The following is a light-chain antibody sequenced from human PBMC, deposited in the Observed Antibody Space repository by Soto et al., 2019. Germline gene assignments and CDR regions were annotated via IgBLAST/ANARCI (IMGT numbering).Light chain of an antibody. CDR2: ENN. J-gene: IGLJ3*02. CDR1: SSNIGNNY. V-gene: IGLV1-51*02. CDR3: GTLDSSLSAGV. Sequence: QSVLTQPPPVSAAPGQKVTISCSGSSSNIGNNYVSWYQQLPGTAPKLLIYENNKRPSGIPDRFSGAKSGTSATLGITGLQTGDEADYYCGTLDSSLSAGVFGGGTKLTVL.